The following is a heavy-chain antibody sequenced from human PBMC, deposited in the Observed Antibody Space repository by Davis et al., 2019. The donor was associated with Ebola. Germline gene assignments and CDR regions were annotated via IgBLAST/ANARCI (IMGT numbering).Heavy chain of an antibody. V-gene: IGHV4-61*01. D-gene: IGHD4-17*01. J-gene: IGHJ6*02. CDR2: IYYSGSN. CDR3: ARQNGDSRFDYYYGMDV. CDR1: GGSISTTSYY. Sequence: SETLSLTCTVSGGSISTTSYYWSWIRQPPGKGLEWIGYIYYSGSNKYNPSLKSRVSISVDTSKNQFSLKLSSVTAADTAVYYCARQNGDSRFDYYYGMDVWGQGTTVTVSS.